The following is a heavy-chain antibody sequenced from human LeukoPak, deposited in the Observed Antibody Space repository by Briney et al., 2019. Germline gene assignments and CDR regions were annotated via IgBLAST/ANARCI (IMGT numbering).Heavy chain of an antibody. CDR2: VNHSGST. J-gene: IGHJ5*02. V-gene: IGHV4-34*01. Sequence: SETLSLTCAVYGGSFRGYYWSWIRQPPGTGLEWMGEVNHSGSTNYNPSLKSRVTISGDTSNNQFSLRLSSVTAADTAVYYCARGGNIWSGLSGRNWFDPWGQGTLVTVSS. D-gene: IGHD3-3*01. CDR1: GGSFRGYY. CDR3: ARGGNIWSGLSGRNWFDP.